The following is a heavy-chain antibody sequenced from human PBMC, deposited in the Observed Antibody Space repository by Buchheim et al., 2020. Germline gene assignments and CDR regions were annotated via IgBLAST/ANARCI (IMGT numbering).Heavy chain of an antibody. V-gene: IGHV3-23*01. Sequence: EVQLLESGGGLVQPGGSLRLSCAASGFTFSSYAMSWVRQAPGKGLEWVSAISGSGGSPYYADSVKGRFTISRDNSKNTLDLQMNSLRAEDTAVYYCAKDAWNPGGYSYGYFDYWGQGTL. D-gene: IGHD5-18*01. CDR3: AKDAWNPGGYSYGYFDY. J-gene: IGHJ4*02. CDR2: ISGSGGSP. CDR1: GFTFSSYA.